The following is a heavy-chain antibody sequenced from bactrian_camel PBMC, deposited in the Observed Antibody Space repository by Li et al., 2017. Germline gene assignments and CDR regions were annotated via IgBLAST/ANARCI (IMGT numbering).Heavy chain of an antibody. Sequence: VQLVESGGGSVQAGVSLRLSCTASGFQFDGSDWGWYRQGAGRKCEVVSRKQSDSSTDYAESVKGRFTISQDDTKNTLYQQMNSLKPEDTAEYSCSYCTRSGTCLSECHYWGQGTQVTVS. CDR3: SYCTRSGTCLSECHY. V-gene: IGHV3S55*01. J-gene: IGHJ4*01. D-gene: IGHD2*01. CDR2: KQSDSST. CDR1: GFQFDGSD.